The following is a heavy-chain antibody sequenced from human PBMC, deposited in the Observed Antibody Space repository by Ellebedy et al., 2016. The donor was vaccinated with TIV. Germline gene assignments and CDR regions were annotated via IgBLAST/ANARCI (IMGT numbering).Heavy chain of an antibody. CDR1: GFTFSIYW. J-gene: IGHJ4*02. Sequence: GESLKISCAASGFTFSIYWMSWVRQAPGKGLECVANIKQDGSEKSYVDSVKGRFHISRDNAKNSLYLQMNSLRDEDTAVYYCARDRGTEPLEYFDYWGQGTLVTVSS. D-gene: IGHD3-10*01. CDR2: IKQDGSEK. CDR3: ARDRGTEPLEYFDY. V-gene: IGHV3-7*01.